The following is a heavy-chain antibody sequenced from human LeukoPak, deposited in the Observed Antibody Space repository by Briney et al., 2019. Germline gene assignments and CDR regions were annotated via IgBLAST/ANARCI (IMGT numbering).Heavy chain of an antibody. Sequence: GGSLRLSCAASGFTVSSNYMSWVRQAPGKGLEWVSVIYSGGSTYYADSVKGRFTISRDNSKNTLYLQMNSLRAEDTAVYYCARDGIAAADYYFDYWGQGTLVTVSS. CDR2: IYSGGST. CDR3: ARDGIAAADYYFDY. V-gene: IGHV3-66*02. CDR1: GFTVSSNY. J-gene: IGHJ4*02. D-gene: IGHD6-13*01.